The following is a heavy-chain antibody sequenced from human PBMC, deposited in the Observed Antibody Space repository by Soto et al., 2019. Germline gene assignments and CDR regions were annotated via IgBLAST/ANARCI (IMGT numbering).Heavy chain of an antibody. V-gene: IGHV4-30-4*01. D-gene: IGHD2-21*02. CDR3: ARGGSSFVYCGGDCQHDY. CDR1: GGSISSGDYY. CDR2: IYYSGST. Sequence: PSETLSLTCTVSGGSISSGDYYWSWIRQPPGKGLEWIGYIYYSGSTYYNPSLKSRVTISVDTSKNQFSLKLSSVTAADTAVYYCARGGSSFVYCGGDCQHDYWGQGTPVTVSS. J-gene: IGHJ4*02.